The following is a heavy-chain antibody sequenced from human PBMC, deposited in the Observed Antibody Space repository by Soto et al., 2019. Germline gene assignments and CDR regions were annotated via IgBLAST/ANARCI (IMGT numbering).Heavy chain of an antibody. J-gene: IGHJ4*02. V-gene: IGHV3-11*01. CDR2: ISDSGSLT. Sequence: QVQLVESGGGLVKPEGSLRLSCAASGFTFSAYYMSWIRQAPGKGLEWVSYISDSGSLTHYGASVKGRFTISRDNAKASLYLQMDSLRAEDTAIYYCARALVVGVGALSQWGQGTLVTVSS. CDR1: GFTFSAYY. CDR3: ARALVVGVGALSQ. D-gene: IGHD1-26*01.